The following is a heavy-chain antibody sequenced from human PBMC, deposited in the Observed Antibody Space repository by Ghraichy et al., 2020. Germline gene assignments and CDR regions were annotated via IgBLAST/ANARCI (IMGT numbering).Heavy chain of an antibody. CDR2: ISSSSSYI. CDR1: GFTFSSYS. CDR3: ARDASITMIVVVTDAFDI. J-gene: IGHJ3*02. V-gene: IGHV3-21*01. Sequence: LSLTCAASGFTFSSYSMNWVRQAPGKGLEWVSSISSSSSYIYYADSVKGRFTISRDNAKNSLYLQMNSLRAEDTAVYYCARDASITMIVVVTDAFDIWGQGTMVTVSS. D-gene: IGHD3-22*01.